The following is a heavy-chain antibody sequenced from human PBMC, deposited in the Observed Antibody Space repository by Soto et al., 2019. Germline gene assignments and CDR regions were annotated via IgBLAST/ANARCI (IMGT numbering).Heavy chain of an antibody. Sequence: SLRLCCAPSGFIFSNYAISWVRQARGKGLEWVSAISGSGADTYYTESVKGRFTISRDNFKNTLYLQMNSLRAEDTAVYYCAKDTGRGGGSVFDYWGQGTLVTVSS. CDR1: GFIFSNYA. V-gene: IGHV3-23*01. CDR3: AKDTGRGGGSVFDY. CDR2: ISGSGADT. J-gene: IGHJ4*02. D-gene: IGHD2-15*01.